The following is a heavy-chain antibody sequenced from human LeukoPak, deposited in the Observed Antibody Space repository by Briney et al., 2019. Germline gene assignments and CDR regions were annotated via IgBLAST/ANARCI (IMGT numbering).Heavy chain of an antibody. V-gene: IGHV3-23*01. CDR1: GFTFRNYA. Sequence: PGASLRLSCAASGFTFRNYAMSWVRQAPGKGLEWVSAIVGNGVSTYYADSVQGRFTISRDNSKNTLYLQMNSLRAEDTALYYCTEWGDYGGLTGLYDPDYWGQGTLVTVSS. D-gene: IGHD3-9*01. CDR3: TEWGDYGGLTGLYDPDY. CDR2: IVGNGVST. J-gene: IGHJ4*02.